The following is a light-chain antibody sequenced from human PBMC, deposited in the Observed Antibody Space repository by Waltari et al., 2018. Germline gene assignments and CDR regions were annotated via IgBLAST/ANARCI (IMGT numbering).Light chain of an antibody. J-gene: IGLJ1*01. V-gene: IGLV3-19*01. CDR3: NSRDSTGKLYV. CDR2: GQN. Sequence: SSELTQDPAVSVALGQTVRVTCQGDSLRNYYASWYQQKPGQAPILVIFGQNNRPAGSPGRFSGSSSGNTASLIITGAQAEDEADYYCNSRDSTGKLYVFGAGTKVTVL. CDR1: SLRNYY.